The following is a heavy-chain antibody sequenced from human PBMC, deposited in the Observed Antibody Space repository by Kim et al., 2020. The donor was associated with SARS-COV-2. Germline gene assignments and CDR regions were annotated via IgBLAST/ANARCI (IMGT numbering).Heavy chain of an antibody. CDR1: GGSISSSSYY. Sequence: SETLSLTCTVSGGSISSSSYYWGWIRQPPGKGLEWIGSIYYSGSTYYNPSLKSRVTISVDTSKNQFSLKLSSVTAADTAVYYCARIWNDYGDYGDAFDIWGQGTMVTVSS. D-gene: IGHD4-17*01. CDR2: IYYSGST. J-gene: IGHJ3*02. CDR3: ARIWNDYGDYGDAFDI. V-gene: IGHV4-39*07.